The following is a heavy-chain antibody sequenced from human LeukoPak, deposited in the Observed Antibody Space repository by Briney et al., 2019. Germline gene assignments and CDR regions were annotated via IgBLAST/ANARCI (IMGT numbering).Heavy chain of an antibody. D-gene: IGHD6-19*01. V-gene: IGHV3-30-3*01. CDR1: GFTFSSYA. CDR2: ISYDGSNK. J-gene: IGHJ4*02. CDR3: ARDVRDSSGWYGNFDY. Sequence: GGSLRLSCAASGFTFSSYAMHWVRQAPGKGLEWVAVISYDGSNKYYADSVKGRFTISRDNSKNTPYLQMNSLRAEDTAVYYCARDVRDSSGWYGNFDYWGQGTLVTVSS.